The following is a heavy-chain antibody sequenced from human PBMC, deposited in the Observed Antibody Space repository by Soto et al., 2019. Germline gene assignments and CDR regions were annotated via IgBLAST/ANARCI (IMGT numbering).Heavy chain of an antibody. CDR2: INAGNGNT. CDR3: ARDRATIFGVVRFDY. Sequence: GASVKVSCKASGYTFTSYAMHWVRQAPGQRLEWMGWINAGNGNTKYTQKFQGRVTITRDTSASTAYMELSSLRSEDTAVYYCARDRATIFGVVRFDYWGQGTLVTVSS. V-gene: IGHV1-3*01. CDR1: GYTFTSYA. J-gene: IGHJ4*02. D-gene: IGHD3-3*01.